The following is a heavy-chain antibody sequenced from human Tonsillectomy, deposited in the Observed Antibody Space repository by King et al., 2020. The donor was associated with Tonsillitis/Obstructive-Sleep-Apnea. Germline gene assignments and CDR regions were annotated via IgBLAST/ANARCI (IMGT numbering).Heavy chain of an antibody. CDR1: GGSISSYY. CDR2: IYYSGST. V-gene: IGHV4-59*01. Sequence: VQLQESGPGLVKPSETLSLTCTVSGGSISSYYWSWIRQPPGKGLEWIGYIYYSGSTNYNPSLKSRVTISVDTSKNQFSLKLSSVTAADTAVYYCARGGTYYDSGSGGGVDAFDIWGQGTMVTVSS. D-gene: IGHD3-3*01. J-gene: IGHJ3*02. CDR3: ARGGTYYDSGSGGGVDAFDI.